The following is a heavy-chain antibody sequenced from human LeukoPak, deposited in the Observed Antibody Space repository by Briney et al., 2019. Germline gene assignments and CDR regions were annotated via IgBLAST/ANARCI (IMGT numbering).Heavy chain of an antibody. CDR3: VRDKIATPSGHYRS. V-gene: IGHV3-30-3*01. J-gene: IGHJ5*02. D-gene: IGHD3-22*01. Sequence: GGSLRLSCAASGFTFSSYAMHWVRQAPGKGLEWVAVISYDGSNKYYADSVKGRFTISRDNSKNTLYLQMNSLRAEDTAVYYCVRDKIATPSGHYRSWGQGTLVTVSS. CDR2: ISYDGSNK. CDR1: GFTFSSYA.